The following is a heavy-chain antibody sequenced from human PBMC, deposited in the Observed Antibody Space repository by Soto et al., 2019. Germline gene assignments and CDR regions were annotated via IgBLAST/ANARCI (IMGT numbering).Heavy chain of an antibody. CDR1: EYTFSHYW. V-gene: IGHV5-51*01. CDR2: IYPGDSDT. D-gene: IGHD6-13*01. CDR3: SPLARSNSFSGFDD. J-gene: IGHJ4*02. Sequence: GDSLTTACPSSEYTFSHYWIAWVRQMPGKGLECMGIIYPGDSDTKYNPSFRGQVTISADNSISTAYLQWSSLKASDTAMYYCSPLARSNSFSGFDDWGQGTPVTVSS.